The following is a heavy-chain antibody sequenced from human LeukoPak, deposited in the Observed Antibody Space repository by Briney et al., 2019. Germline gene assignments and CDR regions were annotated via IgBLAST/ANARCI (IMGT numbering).Heavy chain of an antibody. D-gene: IGHD3-22*01. Sequence: GGSLRLSCAASGFTVSSNYMSWVRQAPGKGLEWVSVIYSGGSPYYADSVKGRFTISRDNSKNTLYLQMNSLRAEDTAVYYCAKDHRSHYDSTFRWGQGTLVTVSS. CDR3: AKDHRSHYDSTFR. J-gene: IGHJ4*02. V-gene: IGHV3-53*01. CDR2: IYSGGSP. CDR1: GFTVSSNY.